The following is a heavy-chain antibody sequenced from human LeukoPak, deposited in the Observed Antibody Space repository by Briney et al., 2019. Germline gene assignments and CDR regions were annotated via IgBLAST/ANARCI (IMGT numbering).Heavy chain of an antibody. CDR1: GVSITTDS. D-gene: IGHD6-19*01. J-gene: IGHJ4*02. V-gene: IGHV4-59*01. CDR2: MYYSGSTSGST. CDR3: ARGGVAAPCARSEYYFDK. Sequence: SETLSLTCTVSGVSITTDSWSWIRQPPGMGLEWIGYMYYSGSTSGSTNYNPSLKSRVTISVDTSKNQFSLKLNSVTAADTAVYYCARGGVAAPCARSEYYFDKWGQGTLVTVSS.